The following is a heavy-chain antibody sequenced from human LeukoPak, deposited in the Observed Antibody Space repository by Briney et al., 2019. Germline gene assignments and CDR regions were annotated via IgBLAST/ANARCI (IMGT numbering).Heavy chain of an antibody. D-gene: IGHD3-22*01. CDR3: ARIDDSSRYYYFDY. CDR2: ISYDGSNK. CDR1: GFTFSSYA. J-gene: IGHJ4*02. Sequence: GGSLRLSCAAPGFTFSSYAMHWVRQAPGKGLERVAVISYDGSNKYYADSVKGRFTISRDNSKSTLYLQMNSLRAEDTAVHYCARIDDSSRYYYFDYWGQGTLVTVSS. V-gene: IGHV3-30*04.